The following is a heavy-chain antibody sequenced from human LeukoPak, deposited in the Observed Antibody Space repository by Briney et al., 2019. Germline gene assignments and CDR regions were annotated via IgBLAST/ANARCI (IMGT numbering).Heavy chain of an antibody. D-gene: IGHD3-9*01. CDR3: AREYYDILTGYYNGVYFDY. CDR2: ISSSSSTI. V-gene: IGHV3-48*01. Sequence: PGGSLRLSCAASGFTFSSYSMNWVRQAPGKGLEWVSYISSSSSTIYYADSVKGRFTISRDNAKNSLYLQMNSLRAEDTAVYYCAREYYDILTGYYNGVYFDYWGQGTLVTVSS. J-gene: IGHJ4*02. CDR1: GFTFSSYS.